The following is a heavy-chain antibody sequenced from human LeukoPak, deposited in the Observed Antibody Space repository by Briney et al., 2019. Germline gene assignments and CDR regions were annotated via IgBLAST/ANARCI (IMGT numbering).Heavy chain of an antibody. Sequence: PGGSLRLSCAASGFTFNNYWMWWVRQASGKGLEWVANINQDGSDKYYVDSVKGRFTISRDNAKNSLYLQMNSLRAEDTAVYYCARDPNEPAYFDYWGQGTLVTVSS. V-gene: IGHV3-7*01. CDR1: GFTFNNYW. CDR3: ARDPNEPAYFDY. J-gene: IGHJ4*02. D-gene: IGHD1-1*01. CDR2: INQDGSDK.